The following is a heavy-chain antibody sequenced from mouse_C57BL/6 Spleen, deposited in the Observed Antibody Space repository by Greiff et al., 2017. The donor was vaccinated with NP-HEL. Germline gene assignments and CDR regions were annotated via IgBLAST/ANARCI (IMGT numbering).Heavy chain of an antibody. V-gene: IGHV1-80*01. CDR3: ATYFYYALYYYAMDY. CDR2: IYPGDGDT. D-gene: IGHD2-1*01. CDR1: GYAFSSYW. J-gene: IGHJ4*01. Sequence: VQLQQSGAELVKPGASVKISCKASGYAFSSYWMNWVKQRPGKGLEWIGQIYPGDGDTNYNGKFKGKATLTADKSSSTAYMQLSSLTSAASAVYFCATYFYYALYYYAMDYWGQGTSVTVSS.